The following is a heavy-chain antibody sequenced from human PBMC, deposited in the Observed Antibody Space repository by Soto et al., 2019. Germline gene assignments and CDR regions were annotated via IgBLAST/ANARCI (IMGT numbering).Heavy chain of an antibody. CDR1: GGSISSSGYY. CDR3: AAMEMGADSTYYYYGMDV. J-gene: IGHJ6*02. Sequence: SETLSLTCTVSGGSISSSGYYWGWIRQPPGKGLEWIGSIYYSGSTYYNPSLKSRVTISVDTSKNQFSLKLSSVTAADTAVYYCAAMEMGADSTYYYYGMDVWGQGTTVTVSS. CDR2: IYYSGST. V-gene: IGHV4-39*01. D-gene: IGHD3-22*01.